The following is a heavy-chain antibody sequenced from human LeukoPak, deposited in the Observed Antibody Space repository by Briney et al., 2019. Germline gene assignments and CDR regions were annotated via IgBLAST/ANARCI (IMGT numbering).Heavy chain of an antibody. J-gene: IGHJ4*02. D-gene: IGHD3-10*01. CDR3: ARRGGSGSYYKPPRCFDY. CDR2: INHSGST. V-gene: IGHV4-39*07. CDR1: GGSISSSLYD. Sequence: SETLSLTCTVSGGSISSSLYDWSWIRQPPGKGLEWIGEINHSGSTNYNPSLKSRVTISVDTSKNQFSLKLSSVTAADTAVYYCARRGGSGSYYKPPRCFDYWGQGTLVTVSS.